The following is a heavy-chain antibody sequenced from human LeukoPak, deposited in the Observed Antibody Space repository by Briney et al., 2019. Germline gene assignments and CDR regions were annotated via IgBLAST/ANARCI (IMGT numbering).Heavy chain of an antibody. CDR3: ATKQDYYDSSGYLNWFDP. Sequence: ASVKVSCKVSGYTRTELSMHWVRQAPGKGLEWMGGFDPEDGETIYAQKFQGRVTMTEDTSTDTAYMELSSLRSEDTAVYYCATKQDYYDSSGYLNWFDPWGQGTLVTVSS. V-gene: IGHV1-24*01. CDR1: GYTRTELS. CDR2: FDPEDGET. D-gene: IGHD3-22*01. J-gene: IGHJ5*02.